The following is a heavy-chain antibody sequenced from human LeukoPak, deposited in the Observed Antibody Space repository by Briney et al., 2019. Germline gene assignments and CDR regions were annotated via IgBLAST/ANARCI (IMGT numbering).Heavy chain of an antibody. CDR3: ARGRSGYCSTTSCSRPPDY. CDR1: GFTLCRYS. CDR2: ISISSSYI. J-gene: IGHJ4*02. Sequence: SGGSLRLSCAASGFTLCRYSMNWVPPAPGQGLECVSSISISSSYIYYADSVKGRLTITRDNAKNSLYLQMNSLRAEDTAVYFCARGRSGYCSTTSCSRPPDYWGQGTLVTVSS. D-gene: IGHD2-2*03. V-gene: IGHV3-21*01.